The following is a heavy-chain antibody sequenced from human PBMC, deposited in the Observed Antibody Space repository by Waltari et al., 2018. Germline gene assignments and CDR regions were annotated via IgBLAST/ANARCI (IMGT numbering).Heavy chain of an antibody. V-gene: IGHV4-39*01. D-gene: IGHD3-22*01. Sequence: QLQLQESGPGLVKPSETLSLTCTVSGGSMNGYYWGWIRQSPGKGLECIGSVVYTGTTYYKPSLKSRLTRAIDTSKNQFSLRLASGTAADTAVYYCARHNSGYYTPHDYWGQGTQVTVSS. CDR2: VVYTGTT. CDR1: GGSMNGYY. CDR3: ARHNSGYYTPHDY. J-gene: IGHJ4*02.